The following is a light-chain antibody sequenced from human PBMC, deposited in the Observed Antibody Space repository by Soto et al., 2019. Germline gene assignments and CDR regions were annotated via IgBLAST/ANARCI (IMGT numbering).Light chain of an antibody. V-gene: IGKV1-39*01. CDR3: QQYNNWPPIT. Sequence: DIQMTQSPSSLSASVGDRVTITCQASQSISKYLNWYQQKPGKAPKVLIYKASTLKSGVPSRFSGSGSGTEFTLTISSLQSEDLAVYYCQQYNNWPPITFGQGTDWRL. CDR1: QSISKY. CDR2: KAS. J-gene: IGKJ5*01.